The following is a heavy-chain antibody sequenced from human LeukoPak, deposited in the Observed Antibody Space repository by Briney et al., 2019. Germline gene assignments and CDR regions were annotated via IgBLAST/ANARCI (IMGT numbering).Heavy chain of an antibody. CDR1: GFTFSNYW. V-gene: IGHV3-7*01. D-gene: IGHD6-13*01. CDR3: ARDPGRGGAAAMDY. CDR2: IRQDGSAK. Sequence: GGSLRLSCEGSGFTFSNYWMGWVRQAPGKGLEWVANIRQDGSAKYYVDSVKGRFTISRDNAKNSLLLQMNSLRAEDTAVYYCARDPGRGGAAAMDYWGQGTLVTVSS. J-gene: IGHJ4*02.